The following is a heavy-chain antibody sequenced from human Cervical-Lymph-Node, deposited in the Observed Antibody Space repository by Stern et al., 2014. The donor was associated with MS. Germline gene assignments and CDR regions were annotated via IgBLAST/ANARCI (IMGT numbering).Heavy chain of an antibody. Sequence: VQLVQSGGEVKKPGSSVKVSCKASGGTFSSYAISWVRQAPGQGLEWVGGIIPIFGTANYAQKFQGRVTITADEATSTAYMELSSLRSEDTAVYYCARGELKEGLVRGMDVWGQGTPVTVSS. CDR3: ARGELKEGLVRGMDV. CDR2: IIPIFGTA. J-gene: IGHJ6*02. V-gene: IGHV1-69*01. D-gene: IGHD1-26*01. CDR1: GGTFSSYA.